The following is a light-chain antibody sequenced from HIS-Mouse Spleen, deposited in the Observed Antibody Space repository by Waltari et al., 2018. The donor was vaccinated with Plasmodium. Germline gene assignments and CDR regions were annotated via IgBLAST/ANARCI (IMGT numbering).Light chain of an antibody. J-gene: IGKJ2*01. CDR3: LQDYNYPYT. CDR2: AAS. CDR1: QGIRND. V-gene: IGKV1-6*01. Sequence: AIQMTQSPSSLSASVGDRVTITCRASQGIRNDLGWYQQKPGKATKLLIYAASSLQSVDPSRCSGSGSGTDYTLNISSLPEDFATYYYLQDYNYPYTIGQGTKLEIK.